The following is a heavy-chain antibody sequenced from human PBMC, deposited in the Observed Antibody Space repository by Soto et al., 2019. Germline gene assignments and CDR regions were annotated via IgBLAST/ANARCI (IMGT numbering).Heavy chain of an antibody. J-gene: IGHJ5*02. CDR1: GGTFSSYT. Sequence: QVQLVQSGAEVKKPGSSVKVSCKASGGTFSSYTISWVRQPPGQGLEWMGRIIPILGIANYAQKFQGRVTITSDKSTSTAYMELSSLRSEDTAVYYCARAWGDCSGGSCYSNWFDPWGQGTLVTVSS. V-gene: IGHV1-69*02. D-gene: IGHD2-15*01. CDR2: IIPILGIA. CDR3: ARAWGDCSGGSCYSNWFDP.